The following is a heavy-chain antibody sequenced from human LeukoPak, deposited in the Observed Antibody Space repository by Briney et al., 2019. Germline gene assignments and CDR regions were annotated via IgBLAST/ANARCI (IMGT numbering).Heavy chain of an antibody. V-gene: IGHV4-39*06. CDR1: GGSIARSRYY. D-gene: IGHD3-10*01. J-gene: IGHJ5*02. CDR3: ARDSRYGSGSYYKGVGFDP. Sequence: SETLSLTCTVSGGSIARSRYYWGWIRQPPGKGLEWFGSIYYSGNTYYNPSLKSRLTISVDTSKNQFPLKLSSVTAADTAVYYCARDSRYGSGSYYKGVGFDPWGQGTLVTVSS. CDR2: IYYSGNT.